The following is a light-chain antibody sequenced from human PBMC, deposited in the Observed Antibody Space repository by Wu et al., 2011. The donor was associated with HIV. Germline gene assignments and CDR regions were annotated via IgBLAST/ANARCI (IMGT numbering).Light chain of an antibody. CDR3: QQYVASGYS. CDR1: QXVSSNY. Sequence: CRASQXVSSNYLAWYQQKPGQPPQAPHLWCIQQGHWHPRQVQWRGSGTDFTLTISRLEPEDFAVYFCQQYVASGYSFGQGTKLEIK. J-gene: IGKJ2*03. CDR2: CI. V-gene: IGKV3-20*01.